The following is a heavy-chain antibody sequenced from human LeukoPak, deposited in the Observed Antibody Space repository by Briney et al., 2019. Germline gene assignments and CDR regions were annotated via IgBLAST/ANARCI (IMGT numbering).Heavy chain of an antibody. Sequence: SETLSLTCAVSSGSISSGGYSWSWIRQPPGKGLEWIGYIYHSGSTNYNPSLKSRVTISVDKSENQFSLKLSSVTAADTAVYYCARTSRRGDPRYNWFDPWGQGTLVTVSS. D-gene: IGHD2-21*02. V-gene: IGHV4-30-2*01. CDR3: ARTSRRGDPRYNWFDP. CDR1: SGSISSGGYS. CDR2: IYHSGST. J-gene: IGHJ5*02.